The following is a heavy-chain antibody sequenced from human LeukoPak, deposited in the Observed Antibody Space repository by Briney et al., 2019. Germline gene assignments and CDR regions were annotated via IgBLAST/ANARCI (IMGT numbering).Heavy chain of an antibody. CDR1: GSTFSNAW. J-gene: IGHJ5*02. CDR3: TTLGFDP. V-gene: IGHV3-15*01. CDR2: IKGRTGGGTT. Sequence: GGSLRLSCAASGSTFSNAWMSWVRQAPGKGLEWVGRIKGRTGGGTTDYAAPVKGRFTISRDDSKNTLYLQMNSLKTEDTVVYYCTTLGFDPWGQGTLVTVSS.